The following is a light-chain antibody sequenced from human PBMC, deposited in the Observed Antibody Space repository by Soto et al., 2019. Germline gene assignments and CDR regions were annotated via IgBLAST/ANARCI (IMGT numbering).Light chain of an antibody. CDR3: QSFDNGVGHWF. CDR1: SSDIGSYSF. J-gene: IGLJ3*02. Sequence: QSVLTQPPSVSGAPVQRVTISCAGTSSDIGSYSFVHWYQQLPGTSPKLVIYCDTNRPSGFPDRFSASKSGHSASLVITGLQADYESDYSFQSFDNGVGHWFFCRGTTLTVL. CDR2: CDT. V-gene: IGLV1-40*01.